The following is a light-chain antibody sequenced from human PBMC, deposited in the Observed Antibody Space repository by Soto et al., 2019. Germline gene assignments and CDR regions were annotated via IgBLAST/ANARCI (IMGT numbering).Light chain of an antibody. CDR1: SSDVGGYDY. CDR2: DVS. V-gene: IGLV2-14*01. Sequence: QSALTQPASVSGSPAQSITISCTGTSSDVGGYDYVSWYQQHPGKVPKLMIYDVSSRPSGVSNRFSGSKSGNTASLTISGLQAEDEADYYCSSYASSSTLVFGGGTKLTVL. CDR3: SSYASSSTLV. J-gene: IGLJ2*01.